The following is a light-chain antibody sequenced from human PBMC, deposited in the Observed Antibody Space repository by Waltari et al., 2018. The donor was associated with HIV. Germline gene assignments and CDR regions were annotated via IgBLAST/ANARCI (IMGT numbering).Light chain of an antibody. Sequence: EILMTQSPATLSVSPGERATLSCRASQSVSSNLAWYQQKPGQAPRLLIYGASTRATGIPGRVGGSGSGTEFTLTISSLQSEDFAVYYCQQYNNWPGKTFGQGTKVEIK. CDR3: QQYNNWPGKT. CDR2: GAS. J-gene: IGKJ1*01. V-gene: IGKV3-15*01. CDR1: QSVSSN.